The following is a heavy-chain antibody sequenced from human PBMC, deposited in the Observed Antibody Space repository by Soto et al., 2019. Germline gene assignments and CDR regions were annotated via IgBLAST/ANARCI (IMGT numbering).Heavy chain of an antibody. CDR1: GGSISSSSYY. Sequence: PSETLSLTCTVSGGSISSSSYYWGWIRQPPGKGLEWIGSIYYSGSTYYNPSLKSRVTISVDTSKNQFSLKLSSVTAADTAVYCCARWYSSKNWFDPWGQGTLVTVSS. V-gene: IGHV4-39*01. CDR3: ARWYSSKNWFDP. J-gene: IGHJ5*02. CDR2: IYYSGST. D-gene: IGHD6-13*01.